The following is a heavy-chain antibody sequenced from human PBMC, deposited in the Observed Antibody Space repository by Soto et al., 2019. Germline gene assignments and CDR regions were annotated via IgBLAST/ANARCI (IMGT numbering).Heavy chain of an antibody. V-gene: IGHV3-23*01. Sequence: GSLRLSCAASGFTFSSYAMSWVRQAPGKGLEWVSAITGSGGSTNYGDSVKGRFTISKDNSKNTLYLQMNSLRAEDTAIYYCAKEGVITEAFDYWGQGTLVTVYS. CDR2: ITGSGGST. CDR1: GFTFSSYA. D-gene: IGHD3-10*01. CDR3: AKEGVITEAFDY. J-gene: IGHJ4*02.